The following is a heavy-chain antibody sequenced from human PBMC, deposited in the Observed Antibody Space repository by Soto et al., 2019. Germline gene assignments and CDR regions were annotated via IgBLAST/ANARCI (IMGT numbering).Heavy chain of an antibody. CDR1: GFTFSSYA. Sequence: GGSLRLSCAASGFTFSSYAMSWVRQAPGKGLEWVSAISGSGGSVYSADSVKGRFTISRDNSKNTLYLQMNSLRAEDTAVYYCAKVTLGSAAAYDGSFDIWGQGTMVTVSS. CDR3: AKVTLGSAAAYDGSFDI. D-gene: IGHD6-13*01. CDR2: ISGSGGSV. J-gene: IGHJ3*02. V-gene: IGHV3-23*01.